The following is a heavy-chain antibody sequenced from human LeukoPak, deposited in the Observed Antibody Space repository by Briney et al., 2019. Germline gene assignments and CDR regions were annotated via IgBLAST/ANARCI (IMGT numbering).Heavy chain of an antibody. D-gene: IGHD3-10*01. CDR2: ISSSGSNI. Sequence: GGSLRLSCAASGFTFSSYEMNWVRQAPGKGLEWVSYISSSGSNIYYADSVKGRFTISRDNAKNSLYLQMNSLRAEDTAVYYCARGSYGSGTSYYYYYYMDVWGKGTTVTISS. V-gene: IGHV3-48*03. CDR3: ARGSYGSGTSYYYYYYMDV. CDR1: GFTFSSYE. J-gene: IGHJ6*03.